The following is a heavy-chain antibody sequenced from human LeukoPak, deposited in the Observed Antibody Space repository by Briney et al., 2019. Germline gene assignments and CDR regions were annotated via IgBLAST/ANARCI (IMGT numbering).Heavy chain of an antibody. V-gene: IGHV3-48*04. J-gene: IGHJ1*01. Sequence: GGSLRLSCAASGFTFSSYSMNWVRQAPGKGLEWVSYISSSSSTIYYADSVKGRFTISRDNTKSSLYLQMNSLRAEGMAVYYCARGYCGGDCYGDWGQGTLVTVSS. CDR1: GFTFSSYS. CDR3: ARGYCGGDCYGD. D-gene: IGHD2-21*02. CDR2: ISSSSSTI.